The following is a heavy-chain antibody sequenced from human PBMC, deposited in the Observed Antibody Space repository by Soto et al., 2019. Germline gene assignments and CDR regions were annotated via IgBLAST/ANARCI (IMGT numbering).Heavy chain of an antibody. V-gene: IGHV1-2*02. D-gene: IGHD5-12*01. CDR2: INPNGGAA. CDR1: GDSFNDYY. Sequence: ASVKVSCKTSGDSFNDYYIHWVRQAPGQGLEWMGWINPNGGAAKYAQKFQGRVTVTRDTSIRTVYMELSSLRSDDTAVYYCARESGGATATLDYYYFYMDVWGKGTTVTVSS. CDR3: ARESGGATATLDYYYFYMDV. J-gene: IGHJ6*03.